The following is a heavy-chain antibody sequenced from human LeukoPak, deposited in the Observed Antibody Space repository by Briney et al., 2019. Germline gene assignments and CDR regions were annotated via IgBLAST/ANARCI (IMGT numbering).Heavy chain of an antibody. V-gene: IGHV3-15*01. D-gene: IGHD1-26*01. CDR2: IKSKTDGATT. CDR1: GFTVTNNY. Sequence: PGGSLRLSCVASGFTVTNNYMSWVRQAPGKGLEWVGRIKSKTDGATTDYAAHVKGRFTISRDDSKNTLYLQMNSLKTEDTAVYYCTTDSFVGATFRCWGQGTLVTVSS. J-gene: IGHJ4*02. CDR3: TTDSFVGATFRC.